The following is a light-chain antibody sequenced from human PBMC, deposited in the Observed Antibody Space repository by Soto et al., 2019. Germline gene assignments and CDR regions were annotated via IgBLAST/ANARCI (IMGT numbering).Light chain of an antibody. J-gene: IGKJ3*01. CDR1: QNVSNNY. CDR3: QHFDNSLFT. CDR2: SAS. V-gene: IGKV3-20*01. Sequence: IVLTQSPGILSLSPGERATLSCRASQNVSNNYLAWYQQRPGQIPRLLIYSASSRAAGIPDRFSGSGSGTDFTLTITRLEPDDFAVYYCQHFDNSLFTFGPGTNVDI.